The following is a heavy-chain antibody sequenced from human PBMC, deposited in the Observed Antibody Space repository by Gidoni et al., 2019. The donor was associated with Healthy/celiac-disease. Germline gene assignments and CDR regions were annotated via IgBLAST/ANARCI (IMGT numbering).Heavy chain of an antibody. CDR1: GFPFHSYA. J-gene: IGHJ3*02. Sequence: EVQPLEAGGGWTQPGGSLRLSCAACGFPFHSYAMSWVRQAPGKGLEWVSAISGSGGSTYYADSVKVRFTISRDNSKNTLYLKMNSLRAEDTAVYYCAKDAGDYVGQLGLDIWGQGTMVTVSS. CDR2: ISGSGGST. CDR3: AKDAGDYVGQLGLDI. V-gene: IGHV3-23*01. D-gene: IGHD4-17*01.